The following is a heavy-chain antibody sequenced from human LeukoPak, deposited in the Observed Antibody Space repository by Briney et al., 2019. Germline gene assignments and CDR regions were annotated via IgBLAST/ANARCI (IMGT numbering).Heavy chain of an antibody. CDR1: GGSISGGDYY. CDR2: IYYSGST. CDR3: ARATYYYGSGSDLSWYFDL. Sequence: SETLSLTCTVSGGSISGGDYYWSWIRQPPGKGLEWIGYIYYSGSTYYNPSLKSRVTISVDTSKNQFSLKLSSVTAADTAVYYCARATYYYGSGSDLSWYFDLWGRGTLVTVSS. J-gene: IGHJ2*01. V-gene: IGHV4-30-4*01. D-gene: IGHD3-10*01.